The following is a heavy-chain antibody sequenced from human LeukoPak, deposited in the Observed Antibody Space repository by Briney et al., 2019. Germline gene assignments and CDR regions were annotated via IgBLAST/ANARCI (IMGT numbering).Heavy chain of an antibody. CDR2: ISSNGGST. J-gene: IGHJ4*02. Sequence: GGSLRLSCAASGFTFSSYAMHWVRQAPGKGLEYVSAISSNGGSTYYANSVKGRFTISRDNSKNTLYLQMGSLRAEDMAVYYCWVLLWFGDHREADYWGQGTLVTVSS. CDR3: WVLLWFGDHREADY. CDR1: GFTFSSYA. D-gene: IGHD3-10*01. V-gene: IGHV3-64*01.